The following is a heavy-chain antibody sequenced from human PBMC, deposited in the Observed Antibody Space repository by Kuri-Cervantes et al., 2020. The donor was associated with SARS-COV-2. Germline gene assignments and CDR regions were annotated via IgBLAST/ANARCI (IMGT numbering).Heavy chain of an antibody. J-gene: IGHJ4*02. CDR3: AKMEGGFLEWTWIDY. V-gene: IGHV3-23*01. CDR2: ISGSGGST. CDR1: GFTFSSFS. Sequence: GESLKISCAVSGFTFSSFSMNWVRQAPGKGLEWVSAISGSGGSTYYADSVKGRFTISRDNSKNTLYLQMNSLRAEDTAVYYCAKMEGGFLEWTWIDYWGQGTLVTVSS. D-gene: IGHD3-3*01.